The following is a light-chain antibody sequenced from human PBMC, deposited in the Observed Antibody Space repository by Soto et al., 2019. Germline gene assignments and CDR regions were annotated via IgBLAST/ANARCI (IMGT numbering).Light chain of an antibody. CDR1: QSVSSN. V-gene: IGKV3-15*01. CDR3: QQYNNWPPYT. Sequence: EIVMTQSPATLSVSPGERATLSCRASQSVSSNLAWYQQKPGQAPRLLIYGASTRATGIPARFNGSGSGTEFTLTISSLQSEDFALYYCQQYNNWPPYTFGQGTKLEIK. CDR2: GAS. J-gene: IGKJ2*01.